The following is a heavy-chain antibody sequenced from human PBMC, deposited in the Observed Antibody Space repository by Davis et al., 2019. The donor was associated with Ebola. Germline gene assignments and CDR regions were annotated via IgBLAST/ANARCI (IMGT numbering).Heavy chain of an antibody. V-gene: IGHV3-53*01. D-gene: IGHD5-18*01. CDR2: IYADDST. Sequence: GESLKISCTASGFTFGDYAMSWFRQAPGKGLEWVSVIYADDSTQYADSVKGRFTISRDNSKNTLYLQMNSLRAEDTAIYYCVRGFRYGLDSWGLGTLVTVSS. J-gene: IGHJ4*02. CDR3: VRGFRYGLDS. CDR1: GFTFGDYA.